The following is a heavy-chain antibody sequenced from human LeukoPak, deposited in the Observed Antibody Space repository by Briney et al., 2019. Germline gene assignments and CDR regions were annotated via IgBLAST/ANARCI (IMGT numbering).Heavy chain of an antibody. J-gene: IGHJ5*02. CDR3: ARADRLHGGPYLIGP. CDR1: GYSFTDYY. CDR2: INPNSGGT. D-gene: IGHD2-21*01. V-gene: IGHV1-2*02. Sequence: GASVKVSCKTSGYSFTDYYMHWARQAPGQGLEWMGWINPNSGGTSSAQKFQGRVTMTRDTSITTVYMEVNWLTSDDTAIYYCARADRLHGGPYLIGPWGQGTLVTVSS.